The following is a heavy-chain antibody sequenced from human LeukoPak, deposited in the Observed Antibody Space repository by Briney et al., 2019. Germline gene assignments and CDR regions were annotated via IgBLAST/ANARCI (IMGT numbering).Heavy chain of an antibody. D-gene: IGHD4-23*01. CDR3: ARQGYSGHSQGAADY. Sequence: ASVKVSCKASGYTFSIYGFSWVRQAPGQGLEWMGWISAYNGNTNYAQKFQGRVTMTTDTSTSTAHMELRSLRSDDTAVYYCARQGYSGHSQGAADYWGEGTLVTVSS. J-gene: IGHJ4*02. V-gene: IGHV1-18*01. CDR1: GYTFSIYG. CDR2: ISAYNGNT.